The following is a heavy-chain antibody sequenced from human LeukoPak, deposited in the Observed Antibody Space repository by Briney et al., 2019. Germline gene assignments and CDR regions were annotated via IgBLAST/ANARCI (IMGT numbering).Heavy chain of an antibody. CDR1: GFTFSSYE. V-gene: IGHV3-48*03. J-gene: IGHJ4*02. CDR2: ISSSGSTI. CDR3: ATESMIVVGAHDY. Sequence: GGSLRLSCAASGFTFSSYEMNWVRQAPGKGLEWVSYISSSGSTIYYADSVKGRFTISRDNAKNSLYLQMNSLRAEDTAVYYCATESMIVVGAHDYWGQGTLVTVSS. D-gene: IGHD3-22*01.